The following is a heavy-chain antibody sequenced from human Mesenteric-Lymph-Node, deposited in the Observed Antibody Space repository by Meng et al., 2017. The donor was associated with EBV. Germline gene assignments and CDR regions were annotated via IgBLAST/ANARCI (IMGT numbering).Heavy chain of an antibody. CDR2: IYWDDDK. CDR3: AHSDVGIIPFDS. J-gene: IGHJ4*02. CDR1: GFSLSTNGVA. D-gene: IGHD1-26*01. Sequence: QITLKDSRPPLVKPTQTLTLTCTFSGFSLSTNGVAVGWIRQPPGKGLEWLALIYWDDDKRYSPSLKSRLTITKDTSKNQVVLSMTNMDPVDTGTYFCAHSDVGIIPFDSWGQGTRVTCYS. V-gene: IGHV2-5*02.